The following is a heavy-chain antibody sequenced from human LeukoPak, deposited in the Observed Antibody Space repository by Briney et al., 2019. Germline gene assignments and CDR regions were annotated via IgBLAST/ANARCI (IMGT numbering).Heavy chain of an antibody. J-gene: IGHJ4*02. D-gene: IGHD3-22*01. V-gene: IGHV3-30*18. CDR2: ISYDGSNK. Sequence: PGGSLRLSCAASGFTFSSYGMHWVRQAPGKGLEWVAVISYDGSNKYYADSVKGRFTISRDNSKNTLYLQMNSLRAEDTAVYYCAKGGIWYYDSSGYNYFDYWGQGTLVTVSS. CDR3: AKGGIWYYDSSGYNYFDY. CDR1: GFTFSSYG.